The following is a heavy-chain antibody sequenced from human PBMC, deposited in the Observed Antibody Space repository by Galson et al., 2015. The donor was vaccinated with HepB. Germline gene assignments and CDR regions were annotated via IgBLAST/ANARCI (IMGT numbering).Heavy chain of an antibody. CDR1: GGSISSSNW. CDR2: IYHSGST. D-gene: IGHD6-25*01. J-gene: IGHJ4*02. CDR3: AREGVAASFDY. Sequence: TLSLTCAVSGGSISSSNWWSWVRQPPGKGLEWIGEIYHSGSTNYNPSPKGRVTISVDKSKNQFSLKLSSVTAADTAVYYCAREGVAASFDYWGQGTLVTVSS. V-gene: IGHV4-4*02.